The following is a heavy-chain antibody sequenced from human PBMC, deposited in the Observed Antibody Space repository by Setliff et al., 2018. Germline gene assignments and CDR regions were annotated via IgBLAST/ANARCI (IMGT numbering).Heavy chain of an antibody. CDR3: ARNPYGDYNFDY. J-gene: IGHJ4*02. D-gene: IGHD4-17*01. Sequence: PGGSLRLSCAASGLTFSSIAMHWVRQAPGKGLEWMAAISYDGSHKHYADSVKGRFTISRDNSKNTLYLQMNSLRVEDTAVYYCARNPYGDYNFDYWGQGTLVTVSS. CDR1: GLTFSSIA. CDR2: ISYDGSHK. V-gene: IGHV3-30*04.